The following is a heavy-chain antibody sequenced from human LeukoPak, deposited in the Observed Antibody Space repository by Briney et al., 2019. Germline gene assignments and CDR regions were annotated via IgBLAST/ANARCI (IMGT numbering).Heavy chain of an antibody. V-gene: IGHV1-2*02. D-gene: IGHD3-10*01. CDR1: GYTFTGYY. CDR3: ATDLDYGSGSLAGGY. Sequence: ASVKVSCKASGYTFTGYYMHWVRQAPGQGLEWMGWINPNSGGTNYAQKFQGRVTMTRDTSISTAYMEPSSLRSEGTAVYYCATDLDYGSGSLAGGYWGQGTLVTVSS. CDR2: INPNSGGT. J-gene: IGHJ4*02.